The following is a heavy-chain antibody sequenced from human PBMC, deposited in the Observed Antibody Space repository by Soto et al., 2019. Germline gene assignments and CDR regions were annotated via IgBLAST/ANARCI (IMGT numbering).Heavy chain of an antibody. D-gene: IGHD3-10*01. Sequence: QVQLPESGPGLVKPSETLSFTCTVSGGSISSYYWCWIRQPPGKGLDGIGYIDYSGSTNYNPSRTSRVTISEDTSKNQIAPKLSSVTAADTTVYYCGRRDAGNCESWCQGTQATVSS. J-gene: IGHJ4*02. V-gene: IGHV4-59*01. CDR1: GGSISSYY. CDR2: IDYSGST. CDR3: GRRDAGNCES.